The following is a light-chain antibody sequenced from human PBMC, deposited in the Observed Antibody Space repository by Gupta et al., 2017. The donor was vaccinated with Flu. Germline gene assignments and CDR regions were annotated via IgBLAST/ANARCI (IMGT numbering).Light chain of an antibody. CDR1: SANMGGDYD. J-gene: IGLJ1*01. V-gene: IGLV1-40*01. CDR2: ANS. Sequence: NTSSTGGSANMGGDYDVHWYQQHPATAPKLLVYANSNRPSGVPDRFSGSKSGTAASLAITGLQAEDEADYYCQSYDSSLGGYVFGTGTEVTVL. CDR3: QSYDSSLGGYV.